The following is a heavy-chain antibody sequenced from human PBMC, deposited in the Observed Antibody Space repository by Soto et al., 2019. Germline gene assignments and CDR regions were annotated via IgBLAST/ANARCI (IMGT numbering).Heavy chain of an antibody. CDR1: GGTFSSYT. V-gene: IGHV1-69*08. CDR2: IIPILGIA. J-gene: IGHJ4*02. Sequence: QVQLVQSGAEVKKPGSSVKVSCKASGGTFSSYTISWVRQAPGQELEWMGRIIPILGIANYAWKFQGRVTITADKSTSTAYMELSSLRAEDTAVYYCARDRPNMVRGVNDYWCQGPLVTVSS. CDR3: ARDRPNMVRGVNDY. D-gene: IGHD3-10*01.